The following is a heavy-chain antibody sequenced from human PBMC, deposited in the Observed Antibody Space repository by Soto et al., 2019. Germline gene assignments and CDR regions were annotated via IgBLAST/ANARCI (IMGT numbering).Heavy chain of an antibody. CDR1: GFTFSSYA. CDR3: ARDLGEVGATTDYYYYGMDV. J-gene: IGHJ6*02. D-gene: IGHD1-26*01. CDR2: ISYDGSNK. V-gene: IGHV3-30-3*01. Sequence: QVQLVESGGGVVQPGRSLRLSCAASGFTFSSYAMHWVRQAPGKGLEWVAVISYDGSNKYYADSVKGRFTISRDNSKNTLYLQMNSLRAEDTAVYYCARDLGEVGATTDYYYYGMDVWGQGTTVTVSS.